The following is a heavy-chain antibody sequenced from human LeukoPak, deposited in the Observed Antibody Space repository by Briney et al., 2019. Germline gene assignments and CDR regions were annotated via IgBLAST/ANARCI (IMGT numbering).Heavy chain of an antibody. CDR1: GGSISSISSNNYH. V-gene: IGHV4-39*02. CDR3: AREMGVVTAHGIDV. D-gene: IGHD4-23*01. CDR2: IYYSGST. Sequence: SETLSLTCIVSGGSISSISSNNYHWGWIRQPPGKGLEWIGSIYYSGSTYYNPSLKSRVTISVDTSKNQFSLKLSSVTAADTALYYCAREMGVVTAHGIDVWGQGTTDTVSS. J-gene: IGHJ6*02.